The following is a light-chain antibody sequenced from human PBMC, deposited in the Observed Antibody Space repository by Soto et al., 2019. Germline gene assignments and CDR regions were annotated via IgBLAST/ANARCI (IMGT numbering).Light chain of an antibody. Sequence: EIVLTQSPDTLSLSPGERATLSWRASQSVSSNYLAWYQQIPGQAPRPLIYGASSRVPGIPDRFSGSGSGTDFTLTISRLEAEDFAVDCCQQYGSLPWTFGEGTKVDIK. J-gene: IGKJ1*01. V-gene: IGKV3-20*01. CDR2: GAS. CDR1: QSVSSNY. CDR3: QQYGSLPWT.